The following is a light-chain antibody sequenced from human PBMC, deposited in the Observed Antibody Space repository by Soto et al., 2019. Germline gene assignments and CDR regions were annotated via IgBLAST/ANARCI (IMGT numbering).Light chain of an antibody. CDR1: QSVSSSY. J-gene: IGKJ1*01. Sequence: EIVLTQYPGTLSLSPGERATLSCRASQSVSSSYLAWYQQKPGQAPRLLIYGASSRATGIPDRFSGSGSGTDFTLTISRLEPEDFAVYYCQQDGSSRTFGQGTKVDNK. CDR2: GAS. V-gene: IGKV3-20*01. CDR3: QQDGSSRT.